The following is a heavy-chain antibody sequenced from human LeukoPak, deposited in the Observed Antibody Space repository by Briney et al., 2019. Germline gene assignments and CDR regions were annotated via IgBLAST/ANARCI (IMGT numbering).Heavy chain of an antibody. D-gene: IGHD3-22*01. CDR1: GGSFSGYY. J-gene: IGHJ3*02. CDR3: AKSNGYGLIDI. Sequence: SETLSLTCAVYGGSFSGYYWSWIRQPPGKGLEWIGEINHSGSTNYNPSLKSRVTISLDTSRNQFSLKLNSVTAADTAVYYCAKSNGYGLIDIWGLGTMVTVSS. V-gene: IGHV4-34*01. CDR2: INHSGST.